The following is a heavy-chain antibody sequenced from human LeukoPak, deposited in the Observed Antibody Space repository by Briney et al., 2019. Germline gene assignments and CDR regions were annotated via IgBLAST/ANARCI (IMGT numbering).Heavy chain of an antibody. CDR3: ARGWFGELLWFDY. CDR2: IIPIFGTA. CDR1: GGTFSSYA. D-gene: IGHD3-10*01. Sequence: ASVKVSCKASGGTFSSYAISWVRQAPGQGLEGMGGIIPIFGTANYAQKFQGRVTITADESTSTAYMELSSLISEDTAVYYCARGWFGELLWFDYWGQGTLVTVSS. J-gene: IGHJ4*02. V-gene: IGHV1-69*13.